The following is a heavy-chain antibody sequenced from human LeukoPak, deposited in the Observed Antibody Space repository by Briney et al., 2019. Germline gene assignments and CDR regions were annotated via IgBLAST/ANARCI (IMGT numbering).Heavy chain of an antibody. Sequence: ASVKVSCKASGYTFTSYDINWVRQAPGQGLEWMGWMNPKSTHTGYAQKFQGRVTMTRNTSTSTGHMELSSLRSEDTAVYYCARDHLVGATLDYYYGMDVWGQGTTVTVSS. CDR3: ARDHLVGATLDYYYGMDV. CDR2: MNPKSTHT. D-gene: IGHD1-26*01. V-gene: IGHV1-8*01. CDR1: GYTFTSYD. J-gene: IGHJ6*02.